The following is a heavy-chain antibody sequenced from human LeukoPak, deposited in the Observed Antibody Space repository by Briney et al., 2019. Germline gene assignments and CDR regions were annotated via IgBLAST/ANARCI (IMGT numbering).Heavy chain of an antibody. V-gene: IGHV1-18*01. J-gene: IGHJ4*02. CDR2: ISAYNGNT. CDR3: ARSDFWSGYYIFDY. CDR1: GYTFTSYG. Sequence: APVKVSCKASGYTFTSYGISWVRQAPGQGLEWMGWISAYNGNTNYAQKLQGRVTMTTDTSTSTAYMELRSLRSDDTAVYYCARSDFWSGYYIFDYWGQGTLVTVSS. D-gene: IGHD3-3*01.